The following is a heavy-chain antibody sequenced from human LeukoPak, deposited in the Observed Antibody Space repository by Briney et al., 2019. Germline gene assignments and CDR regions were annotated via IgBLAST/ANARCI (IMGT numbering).Heavy chain of an antibody. Sequence: PSETLSLTCTVSGGSISSYYWSWIRQPPGKGLEWIGYIYYSGSTNYNPSLKSRVTISVDTSKNQFSLKLSSVTAADTAVYYCARESGMVDYWGQGTLVTVSS. V-gene: IGHV4-59*01. CDR1: GGSISSYY. CDR3: ARESGMVDY. D-gene: IGHD3-10*01. CDR2: IYYSGST. J-gene: IGHJ4*02.